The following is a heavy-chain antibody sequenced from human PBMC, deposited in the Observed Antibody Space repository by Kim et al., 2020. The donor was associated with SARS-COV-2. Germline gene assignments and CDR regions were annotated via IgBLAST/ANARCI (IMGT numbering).Heavy chain of an antibody. J-gene: IGHJ5*02. V-gene: IGHV4-34*01. D-gene: IGHD2-2*01. CDR2: INHSGST. CDR1: GGSFSGYY. CDR3: ARGGPYCSSTSCPSGWFDP. Sequence: SETLSLTCAVYGGSFSGYYWSWIRQPPGKGLEWIGEINHSGSTNYNPSLKSRVTISVDTSKNQFSLKLSSVTAADTAVYYCARGGPYCSSTSCPSGWFDPWGQRTLVTVSS.